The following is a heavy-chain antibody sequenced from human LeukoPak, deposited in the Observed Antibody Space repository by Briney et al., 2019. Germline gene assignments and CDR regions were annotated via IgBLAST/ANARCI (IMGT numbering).Heavy chain of an antibody. CDR2: IGGSGGGT. D-gene: IGHD2-15*01. V-gene: IGHV3-23*01. Sequence: GGSLRLSCAASGFTFSSYAMGWVRQAPGKGLEWVSSIGGSGGGTYYADSVKGRFTISRDNSKNTLYLQMNSLRAEDTAVYYCAKSQSHFVVVVAAITPEYWGQGTLVTVSS. CDR3: AKSQSHFVVVVAAITPEY. J-gene: IGHJ4*02. CDR1: GFTFSSYA.